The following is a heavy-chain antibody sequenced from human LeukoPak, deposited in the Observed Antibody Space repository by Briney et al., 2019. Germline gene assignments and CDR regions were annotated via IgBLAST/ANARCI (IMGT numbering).Heavy chain of an antibody. D-gene: IGHD3-10*01. CDR3: ARQNYGSGIYRDC. Sequence: GGSLRLSCAASGFTFSSYEMNWVRRAPGKGLEWVSYISSSGSTIYYADSVKGRFTISRDTAKNSLYLHMNSLRAEDTAVYYCARQNYGSGIYRDCWGQGTLVTVSS. J-gene: IGHJ4*02. CDR1: GFTFSSYE. V-gene: IGHV3-48*03. CDR2: ISSSGSTI.